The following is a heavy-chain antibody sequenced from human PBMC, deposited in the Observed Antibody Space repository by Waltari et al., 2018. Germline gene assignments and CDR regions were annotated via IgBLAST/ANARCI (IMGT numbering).Heavy chain of an antibody. D-gene: IGHD3-16*01. Sequence: EVQLVETGGALIHPGGSLRLSCAASDFIVRTNYMAWVRQAPGKGLEWVSVIYAGGGSESADSVRGRFTISRDNSKNTLYLEMNALRPDDTAVYYCATLGAYLGAFEVWGRGTMVTVSS. J-gene: IGHJ3*01. V-gene: IGHV3-53*02. CDR2: IYAGGGS. CDR1: DFIVRTNY. CDR3: ATLGAYLGAFEV.